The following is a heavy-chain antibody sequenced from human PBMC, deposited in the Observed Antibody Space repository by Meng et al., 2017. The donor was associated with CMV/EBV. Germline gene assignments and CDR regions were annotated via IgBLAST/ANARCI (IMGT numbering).Heavy chain of an antibody. CDR3: ARHGDTAMVVGIDY. D-gene: IGHD5-18*01. CDR2: IYTSGST. CDR1: GGSISSYY. J-gene: IGHJ4*02. V-gene: IGHV4-4*07. Sequence: QVQLQELGPGLVKPSETLSLTCTFSGGSISSYYWSWIRQPAGKGLEWIGRIYTSGSTNYNPSLKSRVTMSVDTSKNQFSLKLSSVTAADTAVYYCARHGDTAMVVGIDYWGQGTLVTVSS.